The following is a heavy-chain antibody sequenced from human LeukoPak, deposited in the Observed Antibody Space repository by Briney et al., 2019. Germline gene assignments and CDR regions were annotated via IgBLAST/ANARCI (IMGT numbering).Heavy chain of an antibody. Sequence: QPGGSLRLSCAASGFTFSSYWMRWVRQAPGKGLEWVANIKQEGSEKYHVDYVKGRFTISRDNAKNSLYLQMNSLRAEVTAVYYCARGVFWVTTTQGWVYFDYCGQGTLVTVSS. J-gene: IGHJ4*02. V-gene: IGHV3-7*01. D-gene: IGHD4-11*01. CDR3: ARGVFWVTTTQGWVYFDY. CDR2: IKQEGSEK. CDR1: GFTFSSYW.